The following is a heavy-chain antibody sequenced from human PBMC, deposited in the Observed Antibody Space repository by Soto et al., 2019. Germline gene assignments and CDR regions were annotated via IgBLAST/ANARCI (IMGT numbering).Heavy chain of an antibody. V-gene: IGHV4-39*01. CDR3: ASISNYYGSGSPRYFFDY. J-gene: IGHJ4*02. CDR1: GGSISSSSYY. CDR2: IYYSGST. D-gene: IGHD3-10*01. Sequence: QLQLQESGPGLVKPSETLSLACTVSGGSISSSSYYWGWIRQPPGKGLEWIGSIYYSGSTYYNPSLNSRVTISVDTSKNQFSLKLSSVTAADTAVYYCASISNYYGSGSPRYFFDYWGQGTLVTVSS.